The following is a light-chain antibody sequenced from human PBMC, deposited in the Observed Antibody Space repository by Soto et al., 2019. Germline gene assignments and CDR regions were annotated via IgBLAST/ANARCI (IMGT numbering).Light chain of an antibody. CDR2: GAS. V-gene: IGKV3-20*01. CDR1: QSVTSNY. J-gene: IGKJ5*01. Sequence: ESVLTQSPGTLSVSPGERATLSCRASQSVTSNYLAWYQQKPGQAPRLLFYGASTRATGIPDRFSGSGSGTDFTLTISRLEPEDFAVYYCQQYGSSSITFGQGTRL. CDR3: QQYGSSSIT.